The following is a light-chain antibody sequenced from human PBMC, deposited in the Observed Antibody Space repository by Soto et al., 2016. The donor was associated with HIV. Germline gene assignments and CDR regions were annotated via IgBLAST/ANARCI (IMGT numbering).Light chain of an antibody. CDR2: EDN. Sequence: SYELTQPPSVSVSPGQTAIITCSGDKLGDKYACWYQQKPGQSPVLVIYEDNKRPSGIPERFSGSNSGNTATLTISGTQAMDEADYYCQAWDSSTEVFGTGTKGHRP. J-gene: IGLJ1*01. V-gene: IGLV3-1*01. CDR1: KLGDKY. CDR3: QAWDSSTEV.